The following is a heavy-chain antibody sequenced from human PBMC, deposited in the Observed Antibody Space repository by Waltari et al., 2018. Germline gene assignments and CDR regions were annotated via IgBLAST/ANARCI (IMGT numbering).Heavy chain of an antibody. CDR3: ARGDFRLSYYYMDV. J-gene: IGHJ6*03. Sequence: QVQLVQSGAEVKKPGASVKVSCQASGYTFTGYYIHWVRQAPGQGLEWMGWSSPNSGDTNYAKKFQGRVSMTRDTSTTTAYMELSRLTSDDTAVFYCARGDFRLSYYYMDVWGKGTTVTVSS. CDR1: GYTFTGYY. V-gene: IGHV1-2*02. CDR2: SSPNSGDT. D-gene: IGHD3-3*01.